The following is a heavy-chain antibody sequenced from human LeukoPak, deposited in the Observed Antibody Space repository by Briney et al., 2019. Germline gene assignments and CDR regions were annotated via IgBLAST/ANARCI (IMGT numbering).Heavy chain of an antibody. D-gene: IGHD5-24*01. V-gene: IGHV4-39*01. CDR3: ARSFQGDGYNDY. CDR1: GGSISSSSYY. CDR2: IYHSGST. Sequence: PSETLSLTCTVSGGSISSSSYYWAWIRQSPGKGLEWIGSIYHSGSTYNNPSLRSRVTISVDTSKNQFSVKLSSVTAADTAVYYCARSFQGDGYNDYWGQGTLVTVSS. J-gene: IGHJ4*02.